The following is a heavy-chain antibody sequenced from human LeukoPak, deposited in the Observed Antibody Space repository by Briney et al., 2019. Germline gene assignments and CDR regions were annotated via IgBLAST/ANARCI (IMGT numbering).Heavy chain of an antibody. CDR3: ARGGSVTYLFDY. CDR1: GGSVTSYH. V-gene: IGHV4-59*02. D-gene: IGHD3-10*01. J-gene: IGHJ4*02. CDR2: LSYSGSI. Sequence: PSETLSLTCAVSGGSVTSYHWSWIRQPPGKGLEWIACLSYSGSINYNPSLKGRVTISVDSSKNQFSLKLSSVTAADTAVYFCARGGSVTYLFDYWGQGTLVTVSS.